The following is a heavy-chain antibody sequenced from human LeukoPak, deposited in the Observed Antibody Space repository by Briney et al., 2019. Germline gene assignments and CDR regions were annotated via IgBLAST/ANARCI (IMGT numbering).Heavy chain of an antibody. CDR3: ARPSYGSGSSLTY. CDR2: INHSGST. CDR1: GGSFSGYY. Sequence: PSETLSLTCAVYGGSFSGYYWSWIRQPPGKGLEWIGEINHSGSTNYNPSLKSRVIISVGTSKNQFSLKLSSVTAADTAVYYCARPSYGSGSSLTYWGQGTLVTVSS. V-gene: IGHV4-34*01. J-gene: IGHJ4*02. D-gene: IGHD3-10*01.